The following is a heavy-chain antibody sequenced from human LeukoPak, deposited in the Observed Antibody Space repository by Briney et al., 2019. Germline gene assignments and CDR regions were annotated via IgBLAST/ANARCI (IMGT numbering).Heavy chain of an antibody. V-gene: IGHV3-74*01. CDR2: IKSDGSST. Sequence: GGSLRLSCAASGFTFSSYWMHWVRQAPGKGLVWVSRIKSDGSSTSYADSVEGRFTISRDNAKNTVYLQMNSLRVEDTAVYYCARDVTGNWGQGTLVTVSS. CDR3: ARDVTGN. D-gene: IGHD7-27*01. J-gene: IGHJ4*02. CDR1: GFTFSSYW.